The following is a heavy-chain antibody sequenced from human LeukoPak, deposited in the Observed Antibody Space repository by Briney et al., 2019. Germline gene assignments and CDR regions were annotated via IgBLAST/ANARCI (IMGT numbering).Heavy chain of an antibody. Sequence: PSQTLSLTCSVSGGSISSGSYCWSWIRQPAGKGLEWIGRIYTSGSTNYNPSLKSRVTISVDTSKNHFSLKLSSVTAADTAVYYCARDLYYYDSSGYYLWGFDIWGQGTMVTVSS. CDR1: GGSISSGSYC. D-gene: IGHD3-22*01. V-gene: IGHV4-61*02. J-gene: IGHJ3*02. CDR2: IYTSGST. CDR3: ARDLYYYDSSGYYLWGFDI.